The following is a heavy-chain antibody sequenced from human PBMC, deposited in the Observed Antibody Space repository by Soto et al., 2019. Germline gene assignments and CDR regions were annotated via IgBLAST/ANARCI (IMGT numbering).Heavy chain of an antibody. D-gene: IGHD3-3*01. J-gene: IGHJ6*02. CDR2: IHPNGGGT. CDR3: ARDPTIFGVVQNYGMDV. Sequence: ASVKVSCKASGYTFTSYGISWVRQAPGQGLEYMGVIHPNGGGTSYAQKFQGRVTMTSDTSTSIVYMELSSLRSDDTAVYYCARDPTIFGVVQNYGMDVWGQGTTVTVSS. V-gene: IGHV1-46*01. CDR1: GYTFTSYG.